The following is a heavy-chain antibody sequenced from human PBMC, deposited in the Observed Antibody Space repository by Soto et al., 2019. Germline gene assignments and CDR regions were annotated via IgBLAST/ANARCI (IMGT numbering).Heavy chain of an antibody. CDR3: ARFTSVEEVDY. CDR1: GGSIISGDYY. D-gene: IGHD2-2*01. J-gene: IGHJ4*02. CDR2: IYYSGST. Sequence: SETLSLTCTVSGGSIISGDYYWSWIRQPPGKGLEWIGYIYYSGSTYYNPSLKSRVTISVDTSKNQFSLKLSSVTAADTAVYYCARFTSVEEVDYWGQGTLVTVSS. V-gene: IGHV4-30-4*01.